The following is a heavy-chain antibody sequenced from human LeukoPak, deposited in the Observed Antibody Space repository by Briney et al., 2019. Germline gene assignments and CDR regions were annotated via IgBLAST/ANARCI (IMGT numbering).Heavy chain of an antibody. J-gene: IGHJ4*02. V-gene: IGHV3-49*04. Sequence: GGSLRLSCTASGFTFGDYAMSWVRQAPGKGLEWVGFIRSKAYGGTTEYAASVKGRFTISRDDSKSIAYLQMNSLKTEDTAVYYCTRDGPAPHDQGDILDYWAQETLVTVS. CDR1: GFTFGDYA. CDR2: IRSKAYGGTT. CDR3: TRDGPAPHDQGDILDY. D-gene: IGHD4-17*01.